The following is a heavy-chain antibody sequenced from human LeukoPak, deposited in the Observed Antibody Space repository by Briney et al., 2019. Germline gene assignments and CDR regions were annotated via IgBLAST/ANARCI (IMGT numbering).Heavy chain of an antibody. D-gene: IGHD4-17*01. CDR2: ISGSGGST. CDR3: AKDLTVTRYCHYGMDV. CDR1: GFTFSSYA. J-gene: IGHJ6*02. Sequence: GGSLRLSCAASGFTFSSYAMSWVRQAPGKGLEWVSAISGSGGSTYYADSVKGRFTISRDNSKNTLYLQMNGLRAEDTAVYYCAKDLTVTRYCHYGMDVWGQGTTVTVSS. V-gene: IGHV3-23*01.